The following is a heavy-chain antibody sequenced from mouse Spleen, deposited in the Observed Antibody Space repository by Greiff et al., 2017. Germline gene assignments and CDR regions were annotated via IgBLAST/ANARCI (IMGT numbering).Heavy chain of an antibody. D-gene: IGHD2-1*01. CDR3: TREFYGNDWYFDV. CDR2: ISSGGSYT. J-gene: IGHJ1*01. Sequence: VQLQQSGGDLVKPGGSLKLSCAASGFTFSSYGMSWVRQTPDKRLEWVATISSGGSYTYYPDSVKGRFTISRDNAKNTLYLQMSSLKSEDTAMYYCTREFYGNDWYFDVWGAGTTVTVSS. V-gene: IGHV5-6*01. CDR1: GFTFSSYG.